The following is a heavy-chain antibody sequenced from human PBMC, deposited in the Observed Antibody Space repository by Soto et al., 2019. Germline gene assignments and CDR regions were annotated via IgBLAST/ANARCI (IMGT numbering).Heavy chain of an antibody. J-gene: IGHJ3*02. Sequence: SVKVSCKASGGTFSTYTIIWVRQAPGQGLEWMGRIIPMFDITNTAQSFQGRVTITADKSTSTAYLELSTLRSDDTAMYFCTLGSWSAEAFDIWGRGTMVTVSS. CDR1: GGTFSTYT. D-gene: IGHD6-13*01. CDR3: TLGSWSAEAFDI. CDR2: IIPMFDIT. V-gene: IGHV1-69*02.